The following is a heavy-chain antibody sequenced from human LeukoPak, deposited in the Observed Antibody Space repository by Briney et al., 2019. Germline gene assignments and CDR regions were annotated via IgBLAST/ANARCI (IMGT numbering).Heavy chain of an antibody. Sequence: SETLSLTCTVSGGSISSYYWSWIRQPPGKGLEWIGYIYYSGSTNYNPSLKSRVTISVDTSKNQFSLKLSSVTAADTAVYYCAKVGQAVYATNFDYWGQGTLVTVSS. V-gene: IGHV4-59*01. CDR1: GGSISSYY. CDR2: IYYSGST. D-gene: IGHD2-8*01. CDR3: AKVGQAVYATNFDY. J-gene: IGHJ4*02.